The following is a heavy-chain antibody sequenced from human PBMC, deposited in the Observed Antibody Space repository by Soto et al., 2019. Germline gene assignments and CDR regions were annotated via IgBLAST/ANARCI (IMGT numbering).Heavy chain of an antibody. CDR3: ASVDIVATTLSPFDY. J-gene: IGHJ4*02. V-gene: IGHV3-21*01. Sequence: GGSLRLSCAASGFTVSSYSMNWVRQAPGKGLEWVSSISSSSSYIYYADSVKGRFTISRDNAKNSLYLQMNSLRAEDTAVYYCASVDIVATTLSPFDYWGQGTLVTVSS. CDR2: ISSSSSYI. D-gene: IGHD5-12*01. CDR1: GFTVSSYS.